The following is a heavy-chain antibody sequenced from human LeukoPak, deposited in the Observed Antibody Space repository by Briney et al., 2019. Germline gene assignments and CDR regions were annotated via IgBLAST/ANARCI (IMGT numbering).Heavy chain of an antibody. CDR2: IKHDGIEK. V-gene: IGHV3-7*04. J-gene: IGHJ4*02. CDR3: ARMFYYAFDF. Sequence: GGSLRLSCAAPGFTFSNFWMNWVRQAPGKGLEWVASIKHDGIEKYYVDSVKGRFSISRDSAKNSLYLQMNSLRTEDTAVYYCARMFYYAFDFWGQGTLVTVSS. D-gene: IGHD3-10*01. CDR1: GFTFSNFW.